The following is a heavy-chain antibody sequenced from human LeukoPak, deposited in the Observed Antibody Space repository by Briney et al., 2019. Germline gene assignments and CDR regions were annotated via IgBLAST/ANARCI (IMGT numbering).Heavy chain of an antibody. CDR1: VLIYSRYV. D-gene: IGHD2-15*01. Sequence: GGSLRLSCAACVLIYSRYVMSWVGQAPGKGLEGVSVISGSGGSTYYADSVKGRFTISRDNSKNTLYLQMNSLIAKDTAVYYCAKELRALLVAATPIDYWGQGTLVTVSS. CDR2: ISGSGGST. J-gene: IGHJ4*02. CDR3: AKELRALLVAATPIDY. V-gene: IGHV3-23*01.